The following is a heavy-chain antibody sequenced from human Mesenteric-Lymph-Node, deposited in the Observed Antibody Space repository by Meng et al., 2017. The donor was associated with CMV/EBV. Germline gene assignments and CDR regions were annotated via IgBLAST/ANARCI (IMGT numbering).Heavy chain of an antibody. CDR2: IYSGGSST. CDR3: AKFTVVVPAAFFDY. CDR1: GFTFSSYA. V-gene: IGHV3-23*03. J-gene: IGHJ4*02. Sequence: LTCAASGFTFSSYAMSWVRQAPGKGLEWVSVIYSGGSSTYYADSVKGRFTISRDNSKNTLYLQMNSLRAEDTAVYYCAKFTVVVPAAFFDYWGQGTLVTVSS. D-gene: IGHD2-2*01.